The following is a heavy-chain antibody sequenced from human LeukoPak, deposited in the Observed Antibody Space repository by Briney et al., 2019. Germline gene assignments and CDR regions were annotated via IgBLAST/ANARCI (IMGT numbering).Heavy chain of an antibody. CDR2: IIPIVGTA. V-gene: IGHV1-69*13. CDR3: TRVPGNHDILTGYDI. Sequence: SVNVSCMASRGTFNSYAISWVRQAPGQGREWMGGIIPIVGTANYTQKFQGRVTITADESTSTAYMEPSSMRSEDPAVYYCTRVPGNHDILTGYDIWGQGTMVTVSS. CDR1: RGTFNSYA. J-gene: IGHJ3*02. D-gene: IGHD3-9*01.